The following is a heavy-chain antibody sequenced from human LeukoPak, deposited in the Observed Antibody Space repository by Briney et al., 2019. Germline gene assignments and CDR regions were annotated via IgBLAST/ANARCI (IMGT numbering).Heavy chain of an antibody. CDR2: IYTSGST. Sequence: PSETLSLTCTVSGGSISSYYWSWIRQPAGKGLEWIGRIYTSGSTNYNPSLKSRLTMSVDTSENQFSLKLSSVTAADTAVYYCARDPLFRGYDQSWFDPWGQGTLVTVSS. V-gene: IGHV4-4*07. J-gene: IGHJ5*02. CDR1: GGSISSYY. CDR3: ARDPLFRGYDQSWFDP. D-gene: IGHD5-12*01.